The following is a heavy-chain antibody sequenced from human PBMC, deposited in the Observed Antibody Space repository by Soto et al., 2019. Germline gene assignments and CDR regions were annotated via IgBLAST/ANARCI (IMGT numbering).Heavy chain of an antibody. CDR3: ARDWIGDTYPCLDV. D-gene: IGHD2-2*01. CDR1: GFTFSNYD. Sequence: EVQLLESGGGLVQPGVSLRLSCAAAGFTFSNYDLTWVRQSPGKGLEWVSTFSGSGGSTYYAACVRGRFTISRDNTKNTLFLQMKSLRVEDTAIYYWARDWIGDTYPCLDVWWQRTTGSVYS. V-gene: IGHV3-23*01. CDR2: FSGSGGST. J-gene: IGHJ6*01.